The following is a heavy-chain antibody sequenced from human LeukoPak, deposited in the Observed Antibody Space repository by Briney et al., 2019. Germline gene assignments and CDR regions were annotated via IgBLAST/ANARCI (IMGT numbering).Heavy chain of an antibody. CDR1: GFTVSSNY. D-gene: IGHD6-6*01. CDR2: IYSGGST. Sequence: GGSLRLSCAACGFTVSSNYMSWVRQAPGKGLEWVSVIYSGGSTYYADSVKGRFTISRDNSKNTLYLQMNSLRAEDTAVYYCARAARYYYGMDVWGQGTTVTVSS. CDR3: ARAARYYYGMDV. V-gene: IGHV3-53*01. J-gene: IGHJ6*02.